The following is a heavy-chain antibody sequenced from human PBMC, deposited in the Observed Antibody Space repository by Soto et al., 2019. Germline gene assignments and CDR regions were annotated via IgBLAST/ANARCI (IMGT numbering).Heavy chain of an antibody. J-gene: IGHJ4*02. CDR2: IKHSGSA. CDR1: GGSFSGYY. Sequence: QEQLQLWGAGLLKPSETLSLSCAVSGGSFSGYYWTWIRQPPGKGLEWIGEIKHSGSAKYNPSLNSRVAISVDTSKIQFTLGLSAFTAADTALYYCARGATASRAYYYGMRAERLDSWSQGAMVTASS. D-gene: IGHD3-16*01. V-gene: IGHV4-34*01. CDR3: ARGATASRAYYYGMRAERLDS.